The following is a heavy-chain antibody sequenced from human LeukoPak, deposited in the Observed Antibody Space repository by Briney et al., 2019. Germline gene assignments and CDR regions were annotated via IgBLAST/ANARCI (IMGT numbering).Heavy chain of an antibody. Sequence: ASVKVSCKASGYTFTSYGISWVRQAPGQGLEWMGGIIPIFGTANYAQKFQGRVTITADESTSTAYMELSSLRSEDTAVYYCARDAGDYFDYWGQGTLVTVSS. D-gene: IGHD1-26*01. V-gene: IGHV1-69*13. CDR2: IIPIFGTA. J-gene: IGHJ4*02. CDR1: GYTFTSYG. CDR3: ARDAGDYFDY.